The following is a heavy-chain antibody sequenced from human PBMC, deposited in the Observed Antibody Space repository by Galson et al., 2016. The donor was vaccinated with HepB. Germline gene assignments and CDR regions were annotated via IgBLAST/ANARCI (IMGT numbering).Heavy chain of an antibody. Sequence: SLRLSCAASGFTFSRNGMHWVRQAPGKGLEWVAVIWYDGSNKYHADSVKGRSTIPRDNSKNTLYLQMNSLRAEDTAVYYCASEAPILAPTLDYWGQGTLVTVSS. J-gene: IGHJ4*02. V-gene: IGHV3-33*01. D-gene: IGHD2/OR15-2a*01. CDR1: GFTFSRNG. CDR3: ASEAPILAPTLDY. CDR2: IWYDGSNK.